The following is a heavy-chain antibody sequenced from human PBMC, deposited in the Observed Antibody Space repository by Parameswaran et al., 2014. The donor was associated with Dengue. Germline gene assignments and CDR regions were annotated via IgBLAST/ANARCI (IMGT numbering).Heavy chain of an antibody. J-gene: IGHJ6*02. V-gene: IGHV1-46*01. CDR2: INPSGGST. Sequence: WVRQAPGQGLEWMGIINPSGGSTSYAQKFQGRVTMTRDTSTSTVYMELSSLRSEDTAVYYCARSRGVVPAAHNYYGMDVWGQGTTVTVSS. CDR3: ARSRGVVPAAHNYYGMDV. D-gene: IGHD2-2*01.